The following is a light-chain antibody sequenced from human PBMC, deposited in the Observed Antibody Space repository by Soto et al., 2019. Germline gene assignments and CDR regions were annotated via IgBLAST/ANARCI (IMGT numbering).Light chain of an antibody. CDR3: QSYDSSLSAVV. CDR1: SSNIGAGYD. J-gene: IGLJ2*01. V-gene: IGLV1-40*01. Sequence: QAVVTQPPSVSEAPGQRVTISCTGSSSNIGAGYDVHWYQQFPGTAPKLLLYGSTNRPSGVPDRFSGSKSGTSASLAIAGLQTEDEADYYCQSYDSSLSAVVFGGGTKLTVL. CDR2: GST.